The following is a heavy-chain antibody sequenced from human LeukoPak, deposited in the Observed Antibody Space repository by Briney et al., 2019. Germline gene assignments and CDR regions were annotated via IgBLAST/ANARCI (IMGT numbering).Heavy chain of an antibody. D-gene: IGHD1-26*01. V-gene: IGHV1-2*02. CDR3: ARTSIVGATGFDP. CDR1: GYTFTGYY. Sequence: ASVKVSCKASGYTFTGYYMHWVRQAPGQGLEWMGWINPNSGGTNYAQKFQGRVTMTRDTSISTAYMELSRLRSDDTAVYYCARTSIVGATGFDPWGQGTLVTVSS. CDR2: INPNSGGT. J-gene: IGHJ5*02.